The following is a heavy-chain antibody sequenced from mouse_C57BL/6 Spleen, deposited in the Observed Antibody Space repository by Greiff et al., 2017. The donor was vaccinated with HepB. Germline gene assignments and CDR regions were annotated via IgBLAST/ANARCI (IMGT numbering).Heavy chain of an antibody. D-gene: IGHD1-1*01. CDR1: GYTFTDYY. V-gene: IGHV1-26*01. CDR2: INPNNGGT. Sequence: EVQLQQSGPELVKPGASVKISCKASGYTFTDYYMNWVKQSHGKSLEWIGDINPNNGGTSYNQKFKGKATLTVDKSSSTAYMELRSLTSEDSAVYYCARNYYYGSSPAYWGQGTLVTVSA. J-gene: IGHJ3*01. CDR3: ARNYYYGSSPAY.